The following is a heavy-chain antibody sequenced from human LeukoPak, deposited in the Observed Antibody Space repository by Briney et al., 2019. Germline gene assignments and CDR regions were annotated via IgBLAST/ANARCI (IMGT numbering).Heavy chain of an antibody. CDR3: AIMHGYYDGSGYWVQ. J-gene: IGHJ1*01. V-gene: IGHV3-23*01. CDR2: ITPNADRT. D-gene: IGHD3-22*01. Sequence: GGSLRLSCAASGFTFGSYGMSWVRQAPGKGLEWVSFITPNADRTSYADSVEGRFTICRDNPRNTLYMQMNSLRDEDTAVYYCAIMHGYYDGSGYWVQWGQGTLVTVSS. CDR1: GFTFGSYG.